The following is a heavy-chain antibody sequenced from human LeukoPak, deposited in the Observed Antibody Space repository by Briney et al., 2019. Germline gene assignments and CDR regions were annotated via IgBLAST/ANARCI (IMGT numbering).Heavy chain of an antibody. CDR2: INHSGST. CDR3: ARTSYYYDSRGFGGFDY. Sequence: SETLSPTCAVYGGSFSGYYWSWIRQPPGKGLEWIGEINHSGSTNYNPSLKSRVTISVDTSKNQFSLKLSSVTAADTAVYYCARTSYYYDSRGFGGFDYWGQGTLVTVSS. CDR1: GGSFSGYY. D-gene: IGHD3-22*01. V-gene: IGHV4-34*01. J-gene: IGHJ4*02.